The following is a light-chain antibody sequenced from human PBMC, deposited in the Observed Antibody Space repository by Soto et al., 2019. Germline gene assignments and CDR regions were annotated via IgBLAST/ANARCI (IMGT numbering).Light chain of an antibody. CDR2: DAS. CDR3: QQRSNWPRT. J-gene: IGKJ1*01. CDR1: QSVSSY. V-gene: IGKV3-11*01. Sequence: IVLTQSPATLSLSPWERATLSCRASQSVSSYLAWYQQKPGQAPRLFIYDASNRATGIPARFSGSGSGTDFTLTISSLEPEDFAVYYCQQRSNWPRTFGQGTKVDIK.